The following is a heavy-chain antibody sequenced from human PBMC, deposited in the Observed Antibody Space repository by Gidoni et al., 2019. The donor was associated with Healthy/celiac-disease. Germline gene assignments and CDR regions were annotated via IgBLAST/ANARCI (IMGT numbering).Heavy chain of an antibody. CDR1: GFTFSSYE. V-gene: IGHV3-48*03. Sequence: EVQLVESGGGLVQPGGSLRLSCAASGFTFSSYEMNWVRQAPGKGREWVSYISSSGRTIYYADSVKGRFTISRDNAKNSLYLQMNSRRAEETAVYYCALSRSYYYGMDVWGQGTTVTVSS. J-gene: IGHJ6*02. CDR3: ALSRSYYYGMDV. CDR2: ISSSGRTI.